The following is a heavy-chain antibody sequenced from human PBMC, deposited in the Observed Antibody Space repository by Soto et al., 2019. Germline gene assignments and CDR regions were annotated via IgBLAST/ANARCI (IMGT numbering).Heavy chain of an antibody. Sequence: QVQLVESGGGVVQPGRSLRLSCAASGFTFSSYGMHWVRQAPGKGLEWVAVISYDGSNKYYADSVKGRFTISRDNSKNTLYLQMNSLRAEDTAVYYCAKCRTMPPGYGMDVWGQGTTVTVSS. D-gene: IGHD2-2*01. CDR2: ISYDGSNK. J-gene: IGHJ6*02. CDR3: AKCRTMPPGYGMDV. V-gene: IGHV3-30*18. CDR1: GFTFSSYG.